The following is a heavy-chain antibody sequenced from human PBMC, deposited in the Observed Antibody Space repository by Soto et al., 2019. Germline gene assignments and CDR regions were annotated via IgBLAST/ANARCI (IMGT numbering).Heavy chain of an antibody. CDR2: ISSSGGST. D-gene: IGHD2-15*01. V-gene: IGHV3-23*01. J-gene: IGHJ4*02. Sequence: GGSLRLSCAASGFTFSSYAMSWVRQAPGKGMEWVAAISSSGGSTYYADSVKGRFTISRDNSKNTLYLQMNSLRAEDAAVYYCAKDLVGSNADYFDYWGQGTLVTAPQ. CDR1: GFTFSSYA. CDR3: AKDLVGSNADYFDY.